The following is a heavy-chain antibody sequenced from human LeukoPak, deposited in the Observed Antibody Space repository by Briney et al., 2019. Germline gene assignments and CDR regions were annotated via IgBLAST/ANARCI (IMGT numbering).Heavy chain of an antibody. CDR1: GFTFDDYA. D-gene: IGHD6-6*01. CDR2: ISWNSGSI. Sequence: GGSLRLSFAASGFTFDDYAMHWVRQAPGKGLEWVSGISWNSGSIGYADSVKGRFTISRDNAKNSLYLQMNSLRAEDTALYYCARWGRGEVARPFDYWGQGTLVTVSS. V-gene: IGHV3-9*01. J-gene: IGHJ4*02. CDR3: ARWGRGEVARPFDY.